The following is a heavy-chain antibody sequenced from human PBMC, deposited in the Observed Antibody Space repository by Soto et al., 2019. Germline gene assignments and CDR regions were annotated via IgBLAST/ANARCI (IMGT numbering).Heavy chain of an antibody. CDR3: ARVWGYYFDY. CDR2: IYYSGST. CDR1: GGSIRSYY. J-gene: IGHJ4*02. V-gene: IGHV4-59*01. D-gene: IGHD3-16*01. Sequence: QVQLQESGPGLVKPSETLSLTCTVSGGSIRSYYWSWIRQPPGKGLEWIGYIYYSGSTNYNPSLKSRVTISVDTSKNQFSLKLSSVTAGDTAVYYCARVWGYYFDYWGQGTLVTVSS.